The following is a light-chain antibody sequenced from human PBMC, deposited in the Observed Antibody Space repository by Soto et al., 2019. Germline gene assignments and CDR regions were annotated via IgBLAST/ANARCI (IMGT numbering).Light chain of an antibody. CDR3: QQSFSTPPT. Sequence: DIQMTQSPSTLSASVVDIVTITCRASQSISSWLAWYQQKPGKAPKLLIYAASSLQSGVPSRFSGSGSGTNFTLTIINFQPEDFATYYCQQSFSTPPTFGRGTTGDIK. CDR2: AAS. J-gene: IGKJ1*01. V-gene: IGKV1-39*01. CDR1: QSISSW.